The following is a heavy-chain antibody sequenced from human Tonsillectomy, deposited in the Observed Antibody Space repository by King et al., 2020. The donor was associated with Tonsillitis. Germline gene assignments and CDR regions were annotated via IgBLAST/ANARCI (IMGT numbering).Heavy chain of an antibody. D-gene: IGHD3-10*01. J-gene: IGHJ4*02. CDR1: GFTFSSHS. V-gene: IGHV3-21*01. Sequence: VQLVESGGGLVKPGGSLRLSCAASGFTFSSHSMNWVRQAPGKGLEWVASISSSSSYIYYADSVKGRFTISRDNAKNSLYLQMNSLRAEDTAVYYCARDPYYGSGSYVDYWGQGTLVTVSS. CDR3: ARDPYYGSGSYVDY. CDR2: ISSSSSYI.